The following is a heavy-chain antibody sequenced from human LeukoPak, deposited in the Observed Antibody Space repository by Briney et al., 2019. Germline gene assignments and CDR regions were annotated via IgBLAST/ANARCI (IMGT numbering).Heavy chain of an antibody. V-gene: IGHV3-11*04. CDR3: ARSPGATVTTGWFDP. CDR2: ISSSGSTI. Sequence: PGGSLRLSCAASGFTFSDYYMRWIRQAPGKGLEWVSYISSSGSTIYYADSVKGRFTISRDNAKNSLYLQMNSLRAEDTAVYYCARSPGATVTTGWFDPWGQGTLVTVSS. J-gene: IGHJ5*02. CDR1: GFTFSDYY. D-gene: IGHD4-17*01.